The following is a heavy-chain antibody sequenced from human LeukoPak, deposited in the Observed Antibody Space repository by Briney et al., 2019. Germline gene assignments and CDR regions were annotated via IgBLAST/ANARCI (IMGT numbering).Heavy chain of an antibody. CDR1: GGSISSYY. Sequence: SETLSLTCTVSGGSISSYYWSWIRRPPGKGLEWIGNIYYDGSTNYSPSLKSRVTISVDTSKNQFSLKLYSVTAADTAVYYCARRGWYGSSWFDPWGQGTLVTVSS. D-gene: IGHD6-19*01. J-gene: IGHJ5*02. V-gene: IGHV4-59*01. CDR2: IYYDGST. CDR3: ARRGWYGSSWFDP.